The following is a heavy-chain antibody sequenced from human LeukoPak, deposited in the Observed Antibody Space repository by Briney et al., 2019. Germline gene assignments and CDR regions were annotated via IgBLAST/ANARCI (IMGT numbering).Heavy chain of an antibody. Sequence: SETLSLTCTASGNSINNYYWNWIRQPPGKALEWIGYTHYSGTSYYNPSLKSRVTMSVDTSKNQFSLKLNSVTAADTAVYFCAKWEESENAFDIWGQGTMVSVSS. CDR2: THYSGTS. J-gene: IGHJ3*02. CDR3: AKWEESENAFDI. V-gene: IGHV4-59*13. CDR1: GNSINNYY. D-gene: IGHD1-26*01.